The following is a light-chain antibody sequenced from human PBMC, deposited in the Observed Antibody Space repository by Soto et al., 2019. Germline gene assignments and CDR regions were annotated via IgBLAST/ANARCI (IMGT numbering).Light chain of an antibody. J-gene: IGKJ1*01. CDR1: QSISTW. CDR2: KAS. CDR3: QQYINRWT. V-gene: IGKV1-5*03. Sequence: DIQMTQSPSTLSASVGDRVTITCRASQSISTWLAWYQQKPGKAPKLLIYKASSLQSGVPSRFSGSGSGTXXXXXXXXXXXXDFATYYCQQYINRWTFGQGTKVEIK.